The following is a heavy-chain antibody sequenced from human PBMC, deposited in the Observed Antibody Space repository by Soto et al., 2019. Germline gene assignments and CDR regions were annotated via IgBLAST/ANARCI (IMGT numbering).Heavy chain of an antibody. Sequence: GESLKISCKGSGYSFTTYWIGWVRQMPGKGLEWMGIIYPGDSDTRYSPSFQGQVTISADKSISTAYLQWSSLKASDTAMYYCARGRDGYNEVYYGMDVWGQGTTVTVSS. J-gene: IGHJ6*02. CDR2: IYPGDSDT. CDR3: ARGRDGYNEVYYGMDV. CDR1: GYSFTTYW. D-gene: IGHD5-12*01. V-gene: IGHV5-51*01.